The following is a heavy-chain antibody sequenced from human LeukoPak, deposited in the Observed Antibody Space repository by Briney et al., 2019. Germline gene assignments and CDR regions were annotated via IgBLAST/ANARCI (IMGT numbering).Heavy chain of an antibody. J-gene: IGHJ6*02. V-gene: IGHV4-59*01. CDR1: GGSISSYY. D-gene: IGHD1/OR15-1a*01. Sequence: KSSETLSLTCTVSGGSISSYYWSWIRQPPGKGLEWIGYIYYSGSTNYNPSLKSRVTISVDTSKNQFSLKLSSVTAADTAVYYCARAPQGTADYYGMDVWGQGTTVTVSS. CDR2: IYYSGST. CDR3: ARAPQGTADYYGMDV.